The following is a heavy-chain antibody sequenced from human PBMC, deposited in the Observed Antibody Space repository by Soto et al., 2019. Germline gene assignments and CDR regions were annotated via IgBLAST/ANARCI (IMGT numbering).Heavy chain of an antibody. Sequence: QITLKESGPTLVKSTQTLTLTCTFSGFPLTTDGEGVGWVRQSPGEALEWLALIYWDDEERYRPSVKTRLTITKDISRNQVVLVMTSMEPVDTGTYFCAHSRNLITEDAQVGDFDYWGQGT. D-gene: IGHD1-26*01. CDR2: IYWDDEE. J-gene: IGHJ4*02. V-gene: IGHV2-5*02. CDR3: AHSRNLITEDAQVGDFDY. CDR1: GFPLTTDGEG.